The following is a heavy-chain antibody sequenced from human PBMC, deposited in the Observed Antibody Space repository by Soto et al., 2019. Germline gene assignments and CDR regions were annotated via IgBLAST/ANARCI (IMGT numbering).Heavy chain of an antibody. J-gene: IGHJ6*03. CDR1: GGSISSYY. CDR3: ASSSLRGPYYYYMDV. V-gene: IGHV4-59*08. Sequence: SETLSLTCTVSGGSISSYYWSWIRQPPGKGLEWIGYIYYSGSTNYNPSLKSRVTISVDTSKNQFSLKLSSVTAADTAVYYCASSSLRGPYYYYMDVWGKGTTVTVSS. CDR2: IYYSGST. D-gene: IGHD3-10*01.